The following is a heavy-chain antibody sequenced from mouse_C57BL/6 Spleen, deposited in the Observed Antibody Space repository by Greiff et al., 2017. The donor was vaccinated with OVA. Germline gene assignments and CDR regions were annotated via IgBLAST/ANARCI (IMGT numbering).Heavy chain of an antibody. D-gene: IGHD1-1*01. CDR1: GYTFTSYW. CDR2: IDPSDSET. J-gene: IGHJ1*03. Sequence: VQLQQPGAELVRPGSSVKLSCKASGYTFTSYWMHWVKQRPIQGLEWIGNIDPSDSETHYNQKFKDKATLTVDKSSSTAYMQLSSLTLEDSAVYYCARSAGRDWYFDVWGTGTTVTVSS. CDR3: ARSAGRDWYFDV. V-gene: IGHV1-52*01.